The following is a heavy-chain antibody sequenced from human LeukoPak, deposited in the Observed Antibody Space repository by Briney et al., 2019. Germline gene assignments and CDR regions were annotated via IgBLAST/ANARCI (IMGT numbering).Heavy chain of an antibody. D-gene: IGHD6-19*01. V-gene: IGHV3-21*01. Sequence: PGGSLRLSCAASGFTFSSNTMTWVRQAPGKGLEWVSSISSSSTYIYYADSVKGRFIISRDNAENSLYLQMSSLRAEDTALYYCARGKFASAWFDYWGLGTLVTVSS. CDR1: GFTFSSNT. CDR2: ISSSSTYI. CDR3: ARGKFASAWFDY. J-gene: IGHJ4*02.